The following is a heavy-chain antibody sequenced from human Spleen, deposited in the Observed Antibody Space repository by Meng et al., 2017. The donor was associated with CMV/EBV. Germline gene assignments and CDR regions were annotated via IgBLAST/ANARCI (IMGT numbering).Heavy chain of an antibody. Sequence: ASISRGGYYWSWIRQDPGKGLEWIGYILHSGSTNYNPSLKSRVTISAETSKNQFSLKLSSVTAADTAVYYCVRGGGYSGYDAPFDHWGQGTLVTVSS. J-gene: IGHJ4*02. CDR3: VRGGGYSGYDAPFDH. V-gene: IGHV4-31*02. CDR2: ILHSGST. CDR1: ASISRGGYY. D-gene: IGHD5-12*01.